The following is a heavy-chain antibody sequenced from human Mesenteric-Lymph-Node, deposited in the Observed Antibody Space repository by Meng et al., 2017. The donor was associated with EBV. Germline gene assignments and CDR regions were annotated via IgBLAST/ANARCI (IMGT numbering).Heavy chain of an antibody. CDR2: INAGNGNT. CDR1: GYTFTSYA. Sequence: HVPLVQSGAEGKKPGASVQGSCKASGYTFTSYAMHWVRQAPGQRLEWMGWINAGNGNTKYSQKFQGRVTITRDTSASTAYMELSSLRSEDTAVYYCARHCSGGSCYGPQFDYWGQGTLVTVSS. CDR3: ARHCSGGSCYGPQFDY. V-gene: IGHV1-3*01. J-gene: IGHJ4*02. D-gene: IGHD2-15*01.